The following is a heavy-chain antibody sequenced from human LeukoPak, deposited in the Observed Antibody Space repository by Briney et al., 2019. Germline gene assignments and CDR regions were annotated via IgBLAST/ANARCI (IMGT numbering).Heavy chain of an antibody. J-gene: IGHJ4*02. D-gene: IGHD3-22*01. V-gene: IGHV4-59*11. CDR1: GGSISSHY. CDR2: IYYSGST. Sequence: SETLSLTCTVSGGSISSHYWSWIRQPPGKGLEWIGYIYYSGSTKFNPSLKSRVTISVDTSKNQFSLKLSSVTATDTAVYYCARGGGVTYYDSTGYLWYFDYWGQGTLVTVSS. CDR3: ARGGGVTYYDSTGYLWYFDY.